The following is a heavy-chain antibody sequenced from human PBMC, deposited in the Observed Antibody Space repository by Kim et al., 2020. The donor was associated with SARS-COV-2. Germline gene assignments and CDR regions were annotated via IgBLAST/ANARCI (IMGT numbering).Heavy chain of an antibody. CDR3: ARDRVATEGVWYYYYGMDV. D-gene: IGHD5-12*01. Sequence: SQTLSLTCAISGDSVSSNSAAWNWIRQSPSRGLEWLGRTYYRSKWYNDYAVSVKSRITINPDTSKNQFSLQLNSVTPEDTAVYYCARDRVATEGVWYYYYGMDVWGQGTTVTVSS. V-gene: IGHV6-1*01. CDR2: TYYRSKWYN. J-gene: IGHJ6*02. CDR1: GDSVSSNSAA.